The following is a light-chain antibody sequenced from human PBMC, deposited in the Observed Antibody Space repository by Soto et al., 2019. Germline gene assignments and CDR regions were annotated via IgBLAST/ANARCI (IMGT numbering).Light chain of an antibody. J-gene: IGLJ2*01. CDR3: QAYDVSLSGSL. V-gene: IGLV1-40*01. CDR1: TSNIGAGYD. Sequence: QSVLTQPPSLSGAPGQRVTISCTGSTSNIGAGYDVQWYQQFPGGAPKLLIYGNTYRPSGVPDRFSGSKSGTSASLDITGLQADDEADYYCQAYDVSLSGSLFGGGTKVTVL. CDR2: GNT.